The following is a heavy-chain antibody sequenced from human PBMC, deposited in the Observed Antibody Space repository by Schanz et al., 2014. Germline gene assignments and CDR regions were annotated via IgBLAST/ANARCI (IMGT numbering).Heavy chain of an antibody. CDR2: ISSSGTSI. V-gene: IGHV3-48*01. Sequence: EVQLVESGGGVVQPGRSLRLSCATSGLNFDYYGMNWVRQTPGKGLEWVSFISSSGTSIYYADSVKGRFTISRDNAKNSLYLQMNSLRAEDTAVYYCARDGDFDYWGQGTLVTVSS. CDR3: ARDGDFDY. J-gene: IGHJ4*02. CDR1: GLNFDYYG.